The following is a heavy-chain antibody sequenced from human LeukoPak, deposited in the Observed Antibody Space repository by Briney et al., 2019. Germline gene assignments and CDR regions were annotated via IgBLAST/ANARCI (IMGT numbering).Heavy chain of an antibody. V-gene: IGHV4-34*01. CDR2: INHSGST. CDR3: ARRRHSWGLRLAWFDP. Sequence: SETLSLTCAVYGGSFSGYYWSWIRQPPGKGLEWIGEINHSGSTNYNPSLKGRVTISVDTSKNQFSLKLSSVTAADTAVYYCARRRHSWGLRLAWFDPWGQGTLVTVSS. D-gene: IGHD5-12*01. J-gene: IGHJ5*02. CDR1: GGSFSGYY.